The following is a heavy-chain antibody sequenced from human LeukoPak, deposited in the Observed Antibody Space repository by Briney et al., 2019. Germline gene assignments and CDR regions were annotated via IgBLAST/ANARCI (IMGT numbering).Heavy chain of an antibody. Sequence: SETLSLTCTVSGGSISSSSYYWGWIRQPPGKGLEWIGSIYYSGSTYYNPSLKSRVTISVDTSKNQFSLKPSSVTAADTAVYYCARLGATVTTFDYWGQGTLVTVSS. CDR1: GGSISSSSYY. CDR3: ARLGATVTTFDY. V-gene: IGHV4-39*01. J-gene: IGHJ4*02. D-gene: IGHD4-17*01. CDR2: IYYSGST.